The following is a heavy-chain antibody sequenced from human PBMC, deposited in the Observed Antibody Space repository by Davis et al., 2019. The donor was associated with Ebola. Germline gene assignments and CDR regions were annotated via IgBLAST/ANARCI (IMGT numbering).Heavy chain of an antibody. J-gene: IGHJ3*02. CDR3: ARAPRALGYCSGGSCFDAFDI. D-gene: IGHD2-15*01. V-gene: IGHV1-69*13. CDR1: GGTFSSYA. Sequence: SVKVSCKASGGTFSSYAISWVRQAPGQGLEWMGGIIPIFGTANYAQKFQGRVTITADESTSTAYMELSSLRSEDTAVYYCARAPRALGYCSGGSCFDAFDIWGQGTMVTVSS. CDR2: IIPIFGTA.